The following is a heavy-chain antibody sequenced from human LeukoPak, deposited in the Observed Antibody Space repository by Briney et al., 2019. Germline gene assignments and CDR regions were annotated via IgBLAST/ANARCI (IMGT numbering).Heavy chain of an antibody. D-gene: IGHD6-19*01. J-gene: IGHJ6*03. V-gene: IGHV3-30-3*01. CDR1: GFTFSSYA. CDR3: ASSGQVAVTPGDYYYYMDV. CDR2: ISYDGSNK. Sequence: GGSPRLSCAASGFTFSSYAMHWVRQAPGKGLEWVAVISYDGSNKYYADSVKGRFTISRDNSKNTLYLQMNSLRAEDTAVYYCASSGQVAVTPGDYYYYMDVWGKGTTVTVS.